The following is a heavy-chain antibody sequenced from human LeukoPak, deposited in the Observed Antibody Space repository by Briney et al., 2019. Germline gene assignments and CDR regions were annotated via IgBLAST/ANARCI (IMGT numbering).Heavy chain of an antibody. Sequence: GGSLRLSCEASGLTFSSYGMSWVRQAPGKGLQWVATVNEDGSAEYYVDSVKGRFSIFRDNAKNSLFLHMTSLRAEDTAVYYCARTVGRGPGGHFDYWGQGTLVIVSS. J-gene: IGHJ4*02. CDR1: GLTFSSYG. V-gene: IGHV3-7*03. D-gene: IGHD3-10*01. CDR3: ARTVGRGPGGHFDY. CDR2: VNEDGSAE.